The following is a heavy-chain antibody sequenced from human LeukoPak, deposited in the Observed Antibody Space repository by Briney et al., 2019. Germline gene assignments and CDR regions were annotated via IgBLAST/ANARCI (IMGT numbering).Heavy chain of an antibody. CDR1: GGTFSSYA. Sequence: GSSVKVSCKASGGTFSSYAISWVRQAPGQGLEWMGWISAYNGNTNYAQKLQGRVTMTTDASTSTAYMELRSLRSDDMAVYYCARGHSAVTTGYWGQGTLVTVSS. CDR2: ISAYNGNT. CDR3: ARGHSAVTTGY. D-gene: IGHD4-17*01. V-gene: IGHV1-18*03. J-gene: IGHJ4*02.